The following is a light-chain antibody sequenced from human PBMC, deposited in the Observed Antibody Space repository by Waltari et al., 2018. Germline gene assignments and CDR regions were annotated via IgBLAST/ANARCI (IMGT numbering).Light chain of an antibody. J-gene: IGLJ2*01. CDR2: YDT. Sequence: SYVLTQPPSVSVAPGKAATITCGGTNIGSKSVHWYQQKPGQAPVLVIKYDTDRPSGIPGRISGSNPGNTATLTISRVEAGDEADYYCHVWDSSSDQQEFGGGTKLTVL. V-gene: IGLV3-21*04. CDR1: NIGSKS. CDR3: HVWDSSSDQQE.